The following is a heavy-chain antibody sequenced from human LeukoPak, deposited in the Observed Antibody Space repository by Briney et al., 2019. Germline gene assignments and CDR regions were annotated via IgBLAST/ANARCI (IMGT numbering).Heavy chain of an antibody. J-gene: IGHJ4*02. V-gene: IGHV3-30*18. CDR3: AKDLYDFWSGYDRS. CDR2: ISYDGSNK. D-gene: IGHD3-3*01. CDR1: GFTFSGYG. Sequence: PGRSLRLSCAASGFTFSGYGVHWVRQAPGKGLEWVAVISYDGSNKYYADSVKGRFTISRDNSKNTLYLQMNSLRAEDTAVYYCAKDLYDFWSGYDRSWGQGTLVTVSS.